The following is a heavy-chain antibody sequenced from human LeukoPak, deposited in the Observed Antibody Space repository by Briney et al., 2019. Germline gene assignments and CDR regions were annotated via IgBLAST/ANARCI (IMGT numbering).Heavy chain of an antibody. J-gene: IGHJ4*02. Sequence: GGSLRLSCAASGFTFSRYWMSWVRQTPRKGLEWVANINQDGSKTYYVDSVKDRFTISRDNAKNSLYLQMNSLRAEDTAVYYCARDKGDYDTSGSLFVFGGQGALVTVSS. V-gene: IGHV3-7*03. CDR1: GFTFSRYW. CDR3: ARDKGDYDTSGSLFVF. CDR2: INQDGSKT. D-gene: IGHD3-22*01.